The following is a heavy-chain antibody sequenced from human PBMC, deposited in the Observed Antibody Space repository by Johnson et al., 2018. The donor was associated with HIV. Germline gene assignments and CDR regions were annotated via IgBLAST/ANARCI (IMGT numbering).Heavy chain of an antibody. CDR1: GFIFSSYD. CDR2: IGSVGDR. V-gene: IGHV3-13*01. J-gene: IGHJ3*02. D-gene: IGHD3-10*01. CDR3: AKDAGTYHPFDAFDI. Sequence: GGGLVKPGGSLRLSCAASGFIFSSYDIHWVRQRPGKRLEWVSGIGSVGDRYYPGSVKGRFTISRENAKNSVYLQMNNLRPGDTAIYYCAKDAGTYHPFDAFDIWGQGTMVTVSS.